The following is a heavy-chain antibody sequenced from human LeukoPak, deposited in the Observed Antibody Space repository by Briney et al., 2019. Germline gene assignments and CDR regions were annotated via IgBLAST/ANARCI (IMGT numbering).Heavy chain of an antibody. V-gene: IGHV1-2*02. Sequence: GASVKVSCKASGYTFTGYYMHWVRQAPGQGLEWMGWIDPNSGGTNYAQKFQGRVTMTRDTSISTAYMELSRLRSDDTAVYYCARSHFYGGNSQHNYWGQGTLVTVSS. CDR3: ARSHFYGGNSQHNY. J-gene: IGHJ4*02. CDR1: GYTFTGYY. CDR2: IDPNSGGT. D-gene: IGHD4-23*01.